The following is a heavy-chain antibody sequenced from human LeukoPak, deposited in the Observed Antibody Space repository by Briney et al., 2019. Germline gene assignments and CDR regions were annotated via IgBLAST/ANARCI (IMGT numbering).Heavy chain of an antibody. J-gene: IGHJ4*02. Sequence: PGRSLRLSCAASGFTFSSYVMHWVRQAPGKGLEWVANIRHDGNAKNYVPSVRGRFTISRDNAKNSLYLQMNSLTVEDTAVYYCATSHDSAGNDWGQGTLVTVSS. CDR1: GFTFSSYV. CDR2: IRHDGNAK. V-gene: IGHV3-7*01. D-gene: IGHD2-15*01. CDR3: ATSHDSAGND.